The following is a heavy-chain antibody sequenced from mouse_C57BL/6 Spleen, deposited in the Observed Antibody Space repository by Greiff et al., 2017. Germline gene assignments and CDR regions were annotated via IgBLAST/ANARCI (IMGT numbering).Heavy chain of an antibody. CDR3: VGDGSSPYAMDY. CDR2: IDPSDSYT. D-gene: IGHD1-1*01. J-gene: IGHJ4*01. Sequence: QVQLQQPGAELVRPGTSVKLSCKASGYTFTSYWMHWVKQRPGQGLEWIGVIDPSDSYTNYNQKFKGKATLTVDTSSSTAYMQLSSLTSEDSAVYYCVGDGSSPYAMDYWGQGTSVTVSS. CDR1: GYTFTSYW. V-gene: IGHV1-59*01.